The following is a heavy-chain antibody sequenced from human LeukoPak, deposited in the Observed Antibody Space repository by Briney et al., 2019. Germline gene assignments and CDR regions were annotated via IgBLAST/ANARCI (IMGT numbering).Heavy chain of an antibody. D-gene: IGHD6-13*01. V-gene: IGHV1-69*13. Sequence: SVKVSCKASVGTFSSYAISWVRQAPGQGLEWMGGIIPIFGTANYAQKFQGRVTITADESTSTAYMELSSLRSEDTAVYYCARTQSVGAAADPDYWGQGTLVTVSS. CDR1: VGTFSSYA. CDR3: ARTQSVGAAADPDY. CDR2: IIPIFGTA. J-gene: IGHJ4*02.